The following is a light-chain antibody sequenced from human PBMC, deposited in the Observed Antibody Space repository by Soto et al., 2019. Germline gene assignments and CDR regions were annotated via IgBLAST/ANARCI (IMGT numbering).Light chain of an antibody. CDR1: QSVRSNY. V-gene: IGKV3-20*01. Sequence: EIVLTQSPGTLSLSPGERATLSCRASQSVRSNYLAWYQQKPGQAPRFLIYDASSRATGIRDRFSGSGSGTDFTLTSSRLEPEDFAVYYCQQYGSSPLTFGGGTTVEIK. CDR3: QQYGSSPLT. J-gene: IGKJ4*02. CDR2: DAS.